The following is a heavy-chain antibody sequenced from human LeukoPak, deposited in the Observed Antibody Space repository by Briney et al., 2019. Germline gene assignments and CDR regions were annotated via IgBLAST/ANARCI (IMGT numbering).Heavy chain of an antibody. CDR1: GGSMSSGSYY. D-gene: IGHD3-3*01. CDR3: ARDRGNGITIFGVVSPDAFDI. V-gene: IGHV4-61*02. J-gene: IGHJ3*02. CDR2: IYTSGST. Sequence: SQTLSLTCTVSGGSMSSGSYYWSWIRQPAGKGLEWIGRIYTSGSTNYNPSLKSRVTISVDTSTNQLSLKLSSVTAADTAVYYCARDRGNGITIFGVVSPDAFDIWGQGTMVTVSS.